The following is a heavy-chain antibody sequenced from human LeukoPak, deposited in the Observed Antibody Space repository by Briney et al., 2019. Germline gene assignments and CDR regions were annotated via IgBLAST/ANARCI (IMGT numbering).Heavy chain of an antibody. D-gene: IGHD4-17*01. V-gene: IGHV1-69*13. CDR1: GGTFSSYA. Sequence: SVKVSCKASGGTFSSYAISWVRQAPGQGLEWMGGIIPIFGTANYAQKFQGRVTITADESTSTAYMELSSLRSEDTAVYYCARDLVTVTTTYTGYYYYYMDVWGKGTTVTISS. J-gene: IGHJ6*03. CDR3: ARDLVTVTTTYTGYYYYYMDV. CDR2: IIPIFGTA.